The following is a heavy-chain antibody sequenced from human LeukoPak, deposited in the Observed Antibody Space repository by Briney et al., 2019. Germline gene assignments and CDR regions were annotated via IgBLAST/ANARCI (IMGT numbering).Heavy chain of an antibody. CDR1: GGSISSYY. V-gene: IGHV4-59*08. CDR3: AREIWGNLDS. CDR2: ISHGGNT. J-gene: IGHJ4*02. D-gene: IGHD7-27*01. Sequence: SETLSLTCTVSGGSISSYYWGWIRQPPGKGLEWVGYISHGGNTNYNPSLKSRVTLSLDTSKNQFSMKLSSVTAADTAVYYCAREIWGNLDSWGQGTLVTVSS.